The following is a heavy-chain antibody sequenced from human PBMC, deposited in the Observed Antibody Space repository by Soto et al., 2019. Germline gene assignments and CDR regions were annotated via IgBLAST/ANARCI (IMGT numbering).Heavy chain of an antibody. J-gene: IGHJ5*02. Sequence: SETLSLTCTVSGGPMSGYYWSWIRRPPGKGLEWIAFIYFTGSTGYNPSLTSRATISVDTSKNQFSLTMTSVTDADTAVYSCARGIQEGFDPWGQGTLVTVSS. CDR1: GGPMSGYY. CDR2: IYFTGST. D-gene: IGHD1-20*01. V-gene: IGHV4-59*08. CDR3: ARGIQEGFDP.